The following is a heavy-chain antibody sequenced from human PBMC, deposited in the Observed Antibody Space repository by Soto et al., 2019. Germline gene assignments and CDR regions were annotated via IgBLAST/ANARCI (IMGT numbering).Heavy chain of an antibody. D-gene: IGHD5-18*01. V-gene: IGHV4-59*01. CDR3: ARDGAADGYSYGFDY. CDR1: GGSISSYY. CDR2: IYYSGST. Sequence: SETLSLTCTVYGGSISSYYWSWIRQPPGKGLEWIGYIYYSGSTNYNPSLKSRVTISVDTSKNQFSLKLSSVTAADTAVYYCARDGAADGYSYGFDYWGQGTLVTVS. J-gene: IGHJ4*02.